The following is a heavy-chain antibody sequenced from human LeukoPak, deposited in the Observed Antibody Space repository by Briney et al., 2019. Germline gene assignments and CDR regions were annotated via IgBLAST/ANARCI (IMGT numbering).Heavy chain of an antibody. CDR1: GFTVSSNY. D-gene: IGHD4-17*01. CDR3: AKDPRDYGDYIFDY. J-gene: IGHJ4*02. Sequence: GGSLRLSCAASGFTVSSNYMSWVRQAPGKGLEWVSVIYSGGSTYYADSVKGRFTISRDNSKNTLYLQMNSLRAEDTAVYYCAKDPRDYGDYIFDYWGQGTLVTVSS. V-gene: IGHV3-66*01. CDR2: IYSGGST.